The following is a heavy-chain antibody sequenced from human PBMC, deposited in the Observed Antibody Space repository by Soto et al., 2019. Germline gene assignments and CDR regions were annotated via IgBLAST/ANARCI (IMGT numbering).Heavy chain of an antibody. CDR2: INPGGGST. J-gene: IGHJ3*02. CDR1: GYTFTSYY. V-gene: IGHV1-46*01. CDR3: ARAYSSGWYSSRKLKDAFDI. D-gene: IGHD6-19*01. Sequence: GASVKVSCKASGYTFTSYYMHWVRQAPGQGLEWMGIINPGGGSTSYAQKFQGRVTMTRDTSTSTVYMELSSLRSEDTAVYYCARAYSSGWYSSRKLKDAFDIWGQGTMVTVSS.